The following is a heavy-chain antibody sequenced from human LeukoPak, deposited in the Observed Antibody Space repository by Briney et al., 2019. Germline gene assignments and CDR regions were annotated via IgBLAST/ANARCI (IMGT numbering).Heavy chain of an antibody. CDR2: IYYRGGT. CDR1: GGSINRYY. Sequence: SETLSLTCTVSGGSINRYYWSWIRQPPGKGLEWIGYIYYRGGTNYNSSLKSRVTISVDTSNNQFSLKLTSVTAADTAMYYCARGSLYSSGRGWYFDLWGRGTLVTVSS. V-gene: IGHV4-59*01. CDR3: ARGSLYSSGRGWYFDL. J-gene: IGHJ2*01. D-gene: IGHD6-19*01.